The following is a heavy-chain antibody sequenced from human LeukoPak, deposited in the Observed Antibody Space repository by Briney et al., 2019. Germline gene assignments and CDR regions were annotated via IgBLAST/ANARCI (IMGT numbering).Heavy chain of an antibody. CDR3: ARHDYGVGLGY. D-gene: IGHD4-17*01. J-gene: IGHJ4*02. CDR2: ISSSSSTI. Sequence: GGSLRLSCAASGFTFSSYSMNWVRQAPGKGLEWVSYISSSSSTIYYADSVKGRFTISRDNAKNSLYLQMNSLRAEDTAVYYCARHDYGVGLGYWGQGTLVTVSS. V-gene: IGHV3-48*04. CDR1: GFTFSSYS.